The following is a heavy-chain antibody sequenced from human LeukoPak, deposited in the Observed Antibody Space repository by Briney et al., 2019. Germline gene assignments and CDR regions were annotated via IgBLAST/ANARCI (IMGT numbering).Heavy chain of an antibody. V-gene: IGHV1-2*02. J-gene: IGHJ4*02. CDR1: GYTFTSYY. D-gene: IGHD6-13*01. CDR2: INPSGGST. CDR3: AREGQQLVPLRY. Sequence: ASVKVSCKASGYTFTSYYMHWVRQAPGQGLEWMGIINPSGGSTNYAQKFQGRVTMTRDTSISTAYMELSRLRSDDTAVYYCAREGQQLVPLRYWGQGTLVTVSS.